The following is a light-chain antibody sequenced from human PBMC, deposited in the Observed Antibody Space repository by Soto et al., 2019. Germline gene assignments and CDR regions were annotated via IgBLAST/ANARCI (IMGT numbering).Light chain of an antibody. J-gene: IGLJ1*01. CDR3: SSYAGSNNFV. CDR1: SRDVGGHNY. V-gene: IGLV2-8*01. Sequence: QAVVTQPPSASGSPGQSVTISCTGTSRDVGGHNYVSWYQQHPGKAPKLMIFEVNKRPSGVPDRFSGSKSGNTASLTVSGLQAEDEADYYCSSYAGSNNFVFGTGTKLTVL. CDR2: EVN.